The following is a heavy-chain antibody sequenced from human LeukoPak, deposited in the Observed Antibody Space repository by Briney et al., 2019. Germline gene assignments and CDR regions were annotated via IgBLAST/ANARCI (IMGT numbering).Heavy chain of an antibody. V-gene: IGHV4-31*03. CDR1: GGPISSGGYY. D-gene: IGHD3-10*01. J-gene: IGHJ4*02. CDR2: LYYSGST. Sequence: TLSLPCTVSGGPISSGGYYWSWIRQHPGKGLEGIGSLYYSGSTYYNPSLKSRVTISVDTSKNQFSVMVSSVTAADTVVYYCAGGGANYCSGSYYGNWGQGTLVTVSS. CDR3: AGGGANYCSGSYYGN.